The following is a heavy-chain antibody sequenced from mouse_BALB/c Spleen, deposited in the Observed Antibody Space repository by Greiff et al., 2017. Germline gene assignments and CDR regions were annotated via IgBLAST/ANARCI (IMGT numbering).Heavy chain of an antibody. CDR3: ETEIYFDY. CDR2: INPSSGYT. CDR1: GYTFTSYT. V-gene: IGHV1-4*02. Sequence: VKLQESAAELARPGASVKMSCKASGYTFTSYTMHWVKQRPGQGLEWIGYINPSSGYTEYNQKFKDKTTLTADKSSSTAYMQLSSLTSEDSAVYYCETEIYFDYWGQGTTLTVSS. J-gene: IGHJ2*01.